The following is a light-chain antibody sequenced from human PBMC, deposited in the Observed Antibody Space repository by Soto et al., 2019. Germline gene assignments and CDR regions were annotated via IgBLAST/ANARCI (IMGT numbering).Light chain of an antibody. CDR2: EVR. CDR1: SSDIASYNY. Sequence: QSALTQPASVSGSPGQSITISCTGTSSDIASYNYVAWYQQFPGKTPKLIIYEVRNRPSGVSFRFSGSKSGNTASLTISGLQAEDEADYYCISYSGSDTSYVFGTGTKVTVL. V-gene: IGLV2-14*01. J-gene: IGLJ1*01. CDR3: ISYSGSDTSYV.